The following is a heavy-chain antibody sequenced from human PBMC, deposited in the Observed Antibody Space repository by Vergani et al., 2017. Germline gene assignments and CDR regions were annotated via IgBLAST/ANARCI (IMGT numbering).Heavy chain of an antibody. CDR2: IYSGGSST. J-gene: IGHJ4*02. CDR3: AGERDYQLWGT. D-gene: IGHD4-17*01. CDR1: GFTFSSYA. V-gene: IGHV3-23*03. Sequence: EVQMLESGGGLVQTGGSLRLSCAASGFTFSSYAMSWVRQAPGKGLEWVSVIYSGGSSTYYADSVKGRFTISRDNSKNTLYLQMNSLRAEDTAVYYCAGERDYQLWGTWGQGTLVTVSS.